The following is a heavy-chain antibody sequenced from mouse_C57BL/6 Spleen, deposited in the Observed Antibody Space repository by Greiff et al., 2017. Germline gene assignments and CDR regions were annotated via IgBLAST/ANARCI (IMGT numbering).Heavy chain of an antibody. CDR3: TTGYGGSYRGAWFGY. V-gene: IGHV14-4*01. CDR1: GFNIKDDY. J-gene: IGHJ3*01. CDR2: IDPEDGDT. Sequence: EVQLQESGAELVRPGASVKLSCTASGFNIKDDYMHWVKQRPEQGLEWIGWIDPEDGDTEYASKFQGKATITADTSSNTAYLQLSSLTSEDTAVYYCTTGYGGSYRGAWFGYWGQGTLVTVSA. D-gene: IGHD1-1*01.